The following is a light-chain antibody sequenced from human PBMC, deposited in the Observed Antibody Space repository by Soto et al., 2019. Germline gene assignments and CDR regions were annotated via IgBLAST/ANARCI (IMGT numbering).Light chain of an antibody. CDR2: AAS. CDR3: QPATSFPLT. CDR1: QGISSW. Sequence: DIQMTQSPSSVSASVGDRVTITCRTSQGISSWLAWYQQKPGKAPKLLMYAASSLQTAVPSRFTGSGSGTDSTLTIGVLQPAGFETYYCQPATSFPLTSGGETTVETK. V-gene: IGKV1-12*01. J-gene: IGKJ4*01.